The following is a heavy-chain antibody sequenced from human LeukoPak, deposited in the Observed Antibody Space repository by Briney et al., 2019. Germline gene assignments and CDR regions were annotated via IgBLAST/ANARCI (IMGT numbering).Heavy chain of an antibody. V-gene: IGHV3-33*01. CDR2: IWYDGSNK. J-gene: IGHJ4*02. CDR1: GFTFSTYA. Sequence: PGGSLRLSCAASGFTFSTYAMHWVRQAPGKGLEWVALIWYDGSNKYYADSVKGRFTISRDNSKNTLYLQMSSLRAEDTAVYYCARWWGYYFDYWGQGTLVTVSS. CDR3: ARWWGYYFDY. D-gene: IGHD2-15*01.